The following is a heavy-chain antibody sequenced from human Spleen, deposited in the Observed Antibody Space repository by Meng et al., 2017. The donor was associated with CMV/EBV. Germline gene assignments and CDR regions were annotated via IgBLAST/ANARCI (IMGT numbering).Heavy chain of an antibody. CDR2: IRYDGSNK. D-gene: IGHD6-19*01. CDR1: GFIFRGFG. J-gene: IGHJ4*02. CDR3: AKSTHSRGFIAVASIIDD. V-gene: IGHV3-30*02. Sequence: GESLKISCAASGFIFRGFGMHWVRQAPGKGLEWVAFIRYDGSNKYYAGSVKGRFTISRDNSKNMMYLQMNSLRTEDTAVYYCAKSTHSRGFIAVASIIDDWGQGTLVTVSS.